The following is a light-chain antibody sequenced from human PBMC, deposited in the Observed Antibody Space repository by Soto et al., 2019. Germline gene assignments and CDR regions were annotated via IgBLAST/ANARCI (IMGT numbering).Light chain of an antibody. J-gene: IGKJ3*01. CDR3: HYYDDSPPFP. Sequence: EIVLTQSPGTLSLSPGERATFSCRASRSVTSRFLAWYQQKPGQAPRLLIYGASSRATGIPDRFSGSGSGTDFPLTVSRLEPEDFAVYYCHYYDDSPPFPFGPGTKVDIK. CDR1: RSVTSRF. CDR2: GAS. V-gene: IGKV3-20*01.